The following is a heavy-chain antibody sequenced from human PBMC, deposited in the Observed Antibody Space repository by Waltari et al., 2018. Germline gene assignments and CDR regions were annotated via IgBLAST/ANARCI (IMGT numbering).Heavy chain of an antibody. Sequence: QVQLQQWGAGLLKPSETLSLTCAVYGGSFSGYYWSWIRQPPGQGLEWIGEINHSGSTNYNPSLKSRVTISVDTSKNQFSLKLSSVTAADTAVYYCARSLLGSSITIFGVPPRGPLDYWGQGTLVTVSS. CDR2: INHSGST. J-gene: IGHJ4*02. V-gene: IGHV4-34*01. CDR3: ARSLLGSSITIFGVPPRGPLDY. D-gene: IGHD3-3*01. CDR1: GGSFSGYY.